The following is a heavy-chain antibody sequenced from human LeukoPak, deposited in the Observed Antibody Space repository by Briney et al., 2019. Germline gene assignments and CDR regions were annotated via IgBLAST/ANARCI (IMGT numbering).Heavy chain of an antibody. J-gene: IGHJ4*02. CDR1: GFTLRSYS. Sequence: GGSLRLSCAASGFTLRSYSMSWVRQAPGKGPEWLSYISWGSNVIYYADSVKGRFTTSRDDAKNSLFLQMNSLTDEDTAVYYCARDPGYSYALDYWGRGTLVTVSS. CDR2: ISWGSNVI. CDR3: ARDPGYSYALDY. V-gene: IGHV3-48*02. D-gene: IGHD5-18*01.